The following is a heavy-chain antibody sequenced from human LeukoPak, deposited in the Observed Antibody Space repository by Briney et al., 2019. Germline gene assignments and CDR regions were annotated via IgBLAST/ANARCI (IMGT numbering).Heavy chain of an antibody. CDR1: GFTFSAYG. D-gene: IGHD6-13*01. CDR2: IRYDGKIK. V-gene: IGHV3-30*02. CDR3: ARNGAAAGDWLDP. Sequence: GGSLRISCAASGFTFSAYGVHWVRQAPGKGPEWVAFIRYDGKIKKYADSVKGRFTISRDNSKNTLYLQMNSLTSEDTSLYYCARNGAAAGDWLDPWGQGTLVIVSS. J-gene: IGHJ5*02.